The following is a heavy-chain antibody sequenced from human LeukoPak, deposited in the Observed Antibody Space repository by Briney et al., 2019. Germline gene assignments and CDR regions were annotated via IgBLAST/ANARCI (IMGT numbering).Heavy chain of an antibody. CDR2: INPNSGDT. J-gene: IGHJ5*02. CDR3: ARGRAMVTTVYGWFDP. D-gene: IGHD4-17*01. CDR1: GYTFTGYY. Sequence: ASVKVSCKASGYTFTGYYMYWVRQAPGQGLEWMGWINPNSGDTNYAQKFQGRVTMTRDTSISTAYMELNRLRSDDTAVYYCARGRAMVTTVYGWFDPWGQGTLVTVSS. V-gene: IGHV1-2*02.